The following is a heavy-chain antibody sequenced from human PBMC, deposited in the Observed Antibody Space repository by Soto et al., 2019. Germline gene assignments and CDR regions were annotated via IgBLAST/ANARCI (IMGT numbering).Heavy chain of an antibody. CDR2: ISYDGSNK. CDR3: AKDLRSATPDYSKLPRLGSFDY. Sequence: GGSLRLSCAASGFTFSSYGMHWVRQAPGKGLQWVAFISYDGSNKYYADSVKGRFTISRDNSKNTLYLQMNSLRAEDTAVYYCAKDLRSATPDYSKLPRLGSFDYWGQGTLVTVSS. CDR1: GFTFSSYG. V-gene: IGHV3-30*18. J-gene: IGHJ4*02. D-gene: IGHD4-4*01.